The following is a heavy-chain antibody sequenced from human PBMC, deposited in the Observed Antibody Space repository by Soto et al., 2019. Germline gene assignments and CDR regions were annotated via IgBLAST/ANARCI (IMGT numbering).Heavy chain of an antibody. D-gene: IGHD6-19*01. CDR1: GYTFTSYG. J-gene: IGHJ5*02. CDR3: ARDGKQWLAYNWFDP. V-gene: IGHV1-18*01. Sequence: ASVKVSCKASGYTFTSYGISWVLQAPGQGLEWMGWISAYNGNTNYAQKLQGRVTMTTDTSTSTAYMELRSLRSDDTAVYYCARDGKQWLAYNWFDPWGQGTRGTSPQ. CDR2: ISAYNGNT.